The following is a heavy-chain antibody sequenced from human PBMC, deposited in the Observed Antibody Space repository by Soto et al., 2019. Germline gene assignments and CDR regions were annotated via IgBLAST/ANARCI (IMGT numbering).Heavy chain of an antibody. J-gene: IGHJ6*02. CDR3: ARDLWGYCGTDCYPLDV. CDR1: GGSISSYY. Sequence: SETLSLTCTVSGGSISSYYWSWIRQPPGKGLEWIGYIYYGGSTNYNPSFKSRVTISVDTSKNQFSLKLNSVTAADTAVYYCARDLWGYCGTDCYPLDVWGQGTTVTVSS. CDR2: IYYGGST. D-gene: IGHD2-21*02. V-gene: IGHV4-59*01.